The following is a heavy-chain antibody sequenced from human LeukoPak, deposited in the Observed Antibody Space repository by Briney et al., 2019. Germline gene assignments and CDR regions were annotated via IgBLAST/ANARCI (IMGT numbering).Heavy chain of an antibody. CDR2: IYYSGST. D-gene: IGHD5-12*01. CDR3: ASPNLYSGYDYYFDY. Sequence: SETLSLTCTVSGGSISSSSYYWGWIRQPPGKGLEWIGSIYYSGSTYYNPSLKSRVTISVDTSKNQFSLKLSSVTAADTAVYYCASPNLYSGYDYYFDYWGQGTLVTVSS. V-gene: IGHV4-39*01. CDR1: GGSISSSSYY. J-gene: IGHJ4*02.